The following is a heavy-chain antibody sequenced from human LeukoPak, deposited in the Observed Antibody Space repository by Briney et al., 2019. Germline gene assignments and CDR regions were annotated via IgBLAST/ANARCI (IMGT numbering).Heavy chain of an antibody. CDR2: ISSSSSTI. V-gene: IGHV3-48*02. Sequence: GGSLRLSCAASGFTFSSYSMNWVRQAPGKGLEWVSYISSSSSTIYYADSVKGRFTISRDNAKNSLYLQMNSLRDEDTAVYYCGIAAAGLLVDFDYWGQGTLVTVSS. D-gene: IGHD6-13*01. CDR1: GFTFSSYS. J-gene: IGHJ4*02. CDR3: GIAAAGLLVDFDY.